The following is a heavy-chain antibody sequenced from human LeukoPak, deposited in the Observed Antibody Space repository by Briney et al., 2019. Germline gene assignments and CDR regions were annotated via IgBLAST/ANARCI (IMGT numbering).Heavy chain of an antibody. V-gene: IGHV4-61*02. CDR1: GGSISSGSYY. Sequence: SETLSLTCTVSGGSISSGSYYWSWIRQPAGKGLEWIGRIYTSGSTNYNPSLKSRVTISVDTSKNQFSLKLSSVTAADTAVYYCARDWWDHSSSTSCLSHGAFDIWGQGTMVTVSS. CDR3: ARDWWDHSSSTSCLSHGAFDI. CDR2: IYTSGST. D-gene: IGHD2-2*01. J-gene: IGHJ3*02.